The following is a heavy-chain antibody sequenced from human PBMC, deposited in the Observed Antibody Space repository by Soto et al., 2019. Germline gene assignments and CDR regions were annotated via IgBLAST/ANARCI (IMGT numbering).Heavy chain of an antibody. D-gene: IGHD7-27*01. CDR3: ASLLGNGWYYYYGMDV. CDR1: GYSFTSYW. J-gene: IGHJ6*02. CDR2: IDPSDSYT. Sequence: PGESLKISCKGSGYSFTSYWISWVRQVPGKGLEWMGRIDPSDSYTNYSPSFQGHVTISADKSISTAYLQWSSLKASDTAMYYCASLLGNGWYYYYGMDVWGQGTTVTVSS. V-gene: IGHV5-10-1*01.